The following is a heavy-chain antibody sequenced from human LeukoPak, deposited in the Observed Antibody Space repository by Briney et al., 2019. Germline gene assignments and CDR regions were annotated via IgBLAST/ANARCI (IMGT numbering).Heavy chain of an antibody. CDR2: IYYSGST. V-gene: IGHV4-59*01. J-gene: IGHJ3*02. D-gene: IGHD6-25*01. CDR1: GGSISSYY. Sequence: SETLSLTCTVSGGSISSYYWSWIRQPPGKGLEWIGNIYYSGSTNYNPSLKSRVTISVDTSKNQFSLRLNSVTAADTAVYYCARPYSSGWHGAFDIWGQGTMVTVSS. CDR3: ARPYSSGWHGAFDI.